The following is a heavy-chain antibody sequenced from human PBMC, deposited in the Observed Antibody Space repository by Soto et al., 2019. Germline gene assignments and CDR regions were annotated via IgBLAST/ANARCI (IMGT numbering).Heavy chain of an antibody. J-gene: IGHJ4*02. CDR3: ARESSPLGIAVDGTMAAFDY. Sequence: GGSLRLSCAASGFTFSSYGMHWVRQAPGKGLEWVAVIWYDGSNKYYADSVKGRFTISRDNSKNTLYLQMNSLRAEDTAVYYCARESSPLGIAVDGTMAAFDYWGQGTLVTVSS. D-gene: IGHD6-19*01. V-gene: IGHV3-33*01. CDR2: IWYDGSNK. CDR1: GFTFSSYG.